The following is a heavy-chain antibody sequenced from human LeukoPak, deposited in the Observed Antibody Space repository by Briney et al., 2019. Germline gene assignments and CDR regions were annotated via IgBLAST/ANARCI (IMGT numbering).Heavy chain of an antibody. Sequence: ASVKVSCKASGYAFTAYYLHWVRQAPGQGPEWMGWINPNGGGTNFAQNFQGRVTMTRDTSISTVFMELSGLRFDDTAVYYCARLTGWLQFARLDYWGQGTLVTVSS. J-gene: IGHJ4*02. CDR1: GYAFTAYY. CDR3: ARLTGWLQFARLDY. CDR2: INPNGGGT. D-gene: IGHD5-24*01. V-gene: IGHV1-2*02.